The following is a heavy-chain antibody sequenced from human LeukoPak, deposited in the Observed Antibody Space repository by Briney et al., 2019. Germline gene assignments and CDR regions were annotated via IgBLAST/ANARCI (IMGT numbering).Heavy chain of an antibody. D-gene: IGHD3-9*01. CDR3: ARDGNTYYDILTGYPHGETYGMDV. CDR2: IWYDGSNK. Sequence: GGSLRLSCAASGFTFSSYGMHWVRQAPGKGLEWVAVIWYDGSNKYYADSVKGRFTISRDNSKNTLYLQMNSLRAEDTAVYYCARDGNTYYDILTGYPHGETYGMDVWGKGTTVTVSS. CDR1: GFTFSSYG. J-gene: IGHJ6*04. V-gene: IGHV3-33*01.